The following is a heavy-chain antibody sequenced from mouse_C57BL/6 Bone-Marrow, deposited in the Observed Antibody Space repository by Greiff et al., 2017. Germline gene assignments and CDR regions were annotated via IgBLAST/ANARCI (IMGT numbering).Heavy chain of an antibody. J-gene: IGHJ4*01. CDR1: GFSLTSYA. Sequence: QVQLQQSGPGLVAPSQSLSITCTVSGFSLTSYAISWVRQPPGKGLEWLGVIWTGGGTNYNSALKSRLSISKDNSKSQVFLKMNSLQTDDTARYYCARNYRYYGTFYAMDYWGQGTSVTVSS. D-gene: IGHD1-1*01. CDR2: IWTGGGT. CDR3: ARNYRYYGTFYAMDY. V-gene: IGHV2-9-1*01.